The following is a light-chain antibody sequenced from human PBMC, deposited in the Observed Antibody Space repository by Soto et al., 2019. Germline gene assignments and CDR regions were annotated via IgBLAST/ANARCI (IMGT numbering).Light chain of an antibody. Sequence: DIQMTQSPSSLSASVGDRVTITCQASQDISNFLNWYQQKPGKAPKLLIYDASNLETGVPSRFSGNGSGTHFTFTISSLQPEDIATYYCQQYDNLPRYTFGQGTKLEIK. CDR1: QDISNF. V-gene: IGKV1-33*01. J-gene: IGKJ2*01. CDR3: QQYDNLPRYT. CDR2: DAS.